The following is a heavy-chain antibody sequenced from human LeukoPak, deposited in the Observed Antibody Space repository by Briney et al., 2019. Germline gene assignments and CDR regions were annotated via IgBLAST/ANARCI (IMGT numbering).Heavy chain of an antibody. CDR2: IRFDGNNN. D-gene: IGHD3-22*01. J-gene: IGHJ4*02. CDR3: AKDHYDSSGHMIDY. Sequence: PGGSLRLSCAASGFTFSTYGMHWVRQAPGKGLEWVAFIRFDGNNNFQADSVKGRFTISRDISKNTLYLQMSSLRPDDTAVYYCAKDHYDSSGHMIDYSGQGALVTVSS. V-gene: IGHV3-30*02. CDR1: GFTFSTYG.